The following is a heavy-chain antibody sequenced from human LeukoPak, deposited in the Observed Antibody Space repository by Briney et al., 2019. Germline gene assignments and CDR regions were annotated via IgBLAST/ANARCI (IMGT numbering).Heavy chain of an antibody. CDR3: ARGGLLLWFGEGFDY. Sequence: GGSLRLSCAASGFTFSSYAMHWVRQAPGKGLEWVAVISYDGTNKYYTDSVKGRFTISRDNSKNTLYLQMNSLRAEDTAVYYCARGGLLLWFGEGFDYWGQGTLVTASS. CDR1: GFTFSSYA. V-gene: IGHV3-30*04. CDR2: ISYDGTNK. D-gene: IGHD3-10*01. J-gene: IGHJ4*02.